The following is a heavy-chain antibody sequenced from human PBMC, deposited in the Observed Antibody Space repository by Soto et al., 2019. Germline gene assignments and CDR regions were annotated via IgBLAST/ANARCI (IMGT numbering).Heavy chain of an antibody. CDR3: TTLAYCGGDCYRLGYYYGMDV. CDR1: GFTFSSYA. CDR2: ISGSDDTT. V-gene: IGHV3-23*01. D-gene: IGHD2-21*02. Sequence: GGSLRLSCTASGFTFSSYAMSWVRQAPGKGLEWVAAISGSDDTTYYTDSVKGRFTISRDNSKNTLYLQMNSLRAEDTAVYYCTTLAYCGGDCYRLGYYYGMDVWGQGTTVTVSS. J-gene: IGHJ6*02.